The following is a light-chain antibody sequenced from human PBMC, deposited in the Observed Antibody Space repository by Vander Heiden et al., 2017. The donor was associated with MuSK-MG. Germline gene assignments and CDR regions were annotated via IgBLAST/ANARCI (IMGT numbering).Light chain of an antibody. CDR1: QEVGKY. V-gene: IGKV1-33*01. CDR2: DVS. Sequence: IQMTQSPSSLSAYVGDRVTISCQASQEVGKYLNWYQHKPGQAPKVLIYDVSSLEIGVPSRFSGSGSGTDFTLTISSLQPEDIATYYCQQFENLPWTFGQGTTLEIE. CDR3: QQFENLPWT. J-gene: IGKJ1*01.